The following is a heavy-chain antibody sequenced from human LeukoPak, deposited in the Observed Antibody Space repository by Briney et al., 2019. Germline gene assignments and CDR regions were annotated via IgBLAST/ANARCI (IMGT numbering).Heavy chain of an antibody. CDR3: AKRGYGVVGNWFDP. CDR2: VSLSGDRT. D-gene: IGHD4-17*01. CDR1: GFTFSTYA. V-gene: IGHV3-23*01. J-gene: IGHJ5*02. Sequence: GGSLRLSCAASGFTFSTYAVTWVRQAPGKGLEWVSAVSLSGDRTYYADSVKGRFTISRDNSKNTLYLQMDSLRAEDTAVYYCAKRGYGVVGNWFDPWGQGTLVTVSS.